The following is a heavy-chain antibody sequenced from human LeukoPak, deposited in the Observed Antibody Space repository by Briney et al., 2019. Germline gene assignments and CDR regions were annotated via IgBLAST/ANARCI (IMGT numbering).Heavy chain of an antibody. D-gene: IGHD3-9*01. CDR3: ANDILTGYPSSLTFDY. CDR1: GFTFSSYA. V-gene: IGHV3-23*01. CDR2: ISGSGGST. J-gene: IGHJ4*02. Sequence: GGSLRLSCAASGFTFSSYAMSWVRQAPGKGLEWVSAISGSGGSTYYADSVKGRFTISRDNSKNTLYLQMNSLRAEDTAVYYCANDILTGYPSSLTFDYWGQGTLVTVSS.